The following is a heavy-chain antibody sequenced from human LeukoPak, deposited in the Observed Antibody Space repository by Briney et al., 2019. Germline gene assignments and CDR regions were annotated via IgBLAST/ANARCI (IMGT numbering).Heavy chain of an antibody. CDR3: ARDDYYDDSGYYGAGVFDI. CDR1: GYSFTTYW. D-gene: IGHD3-22*01. V-gene: IGHV5-51*01. CDR2: SYPGDSDT. J-gene: IGHJ3*02. Sequence: ESLKISCKGSGYSFTTYWIGWVRQMPGKGLEWMGISYPGDSDTRYSPSFQGQVTISADKSISTAYLQWSSLKASDTAMYYCARDDYYDDSGYYGAGVFDIWGQGTMVTVSS.